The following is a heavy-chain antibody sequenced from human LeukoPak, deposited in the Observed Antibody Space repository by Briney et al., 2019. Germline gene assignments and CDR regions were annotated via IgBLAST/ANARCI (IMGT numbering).Heavy chain of an antibody. CDR3: ARRGGHGGSFDY. J-gene: IGHJ4*02. V-gene: IGHV4-59*08. CDR1: GGSISSYY. D-gene: IGHD4-23*01. CDR2: MYYSGST. Sequence: SETLSLTCTVSGGSISSYYWSWIRQPPGKGLEWIGYMYYSGSTNYNPSLRSRVTISVDTSKNQFSLKLSSVTAADTAVYYCARRGGHGGSFDYWGRGTLVTVSS.